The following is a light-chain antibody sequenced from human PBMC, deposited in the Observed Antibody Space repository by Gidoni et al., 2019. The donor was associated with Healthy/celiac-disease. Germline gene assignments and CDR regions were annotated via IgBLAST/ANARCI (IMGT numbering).Light chain of an antibody. CDR2: AAS. Sequence: DIQMTQSPSSLAASVGDRVTITCRASQCISSYLNWYQQKPGKSPKLLIYAASSLQSGVPSRFSGSGSGTDFTHTISRMQPEDFATYYCQQSYSTLTWTFGQGTKVEIK. CDR1: QCISSY. V-gene: IGKV1-39*01. J-gene: IGKJ1*01. CDR3: QQSYSTLTWT.